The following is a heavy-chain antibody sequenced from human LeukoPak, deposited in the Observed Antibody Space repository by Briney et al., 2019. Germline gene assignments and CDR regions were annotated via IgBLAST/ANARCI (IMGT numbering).Heavy chain of an antibody. CDR1: GFTFSSYW. CDR2: INHNGNVN. D-gene: IGHD3-16*01. CDR3: ARGGGLDV. V-gene: IGHV3-7*03. J-gene: IGHJ6*02. Sequence: GGSLRLSCAASGFTFSSYWMNWARQAPGKGLEWVTSINHNGNVNYYVDSVKGRFTISRDNAKNSLYLQMSNLRAEDTAVYFRARGGGLDVWGQGATVTVSS.